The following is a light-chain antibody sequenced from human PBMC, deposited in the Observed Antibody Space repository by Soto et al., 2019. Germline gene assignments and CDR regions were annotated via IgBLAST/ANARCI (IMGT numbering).Light chain of an antibody. CDR3: MQTLQTPLT. V-gene: IGKV2-28*01. J-gene: IGKJ4*01. CDR2: LGS. CDR1: QSLLHSNGYNY. Sequence: DIVMTQSPLSLPVTPGEPASISCRSSQSLLHSNGYNYLDWYLQKPGQSPQLLIYLGSNRASGVPDRFSGRGSGTDFRLKISRVEAEDVGVYYCMQTLQTPLTFGGGTKVEIK.